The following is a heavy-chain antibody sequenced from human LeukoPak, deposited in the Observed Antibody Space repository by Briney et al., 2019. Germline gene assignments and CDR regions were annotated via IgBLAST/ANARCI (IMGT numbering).Heavy chain of an antibody. CDR1: GFTFKDYG. D-gene: IGHD4-23*01. J-gene: IGHJ4*02. Sequence: GGSLRLSCAATGFTFKDYGMHWVRQPPGKGLEWFSAISGSGGSTYYADSVKGRFTISRDNSKNTLYLQMNSLRAEDTAVYYCAVTVARRYFDYWGQGTLVTVSS. CDR3: AVTVARRYFDY. V-gene: IGHV3-23*01. CDR2: ISGSGGST.